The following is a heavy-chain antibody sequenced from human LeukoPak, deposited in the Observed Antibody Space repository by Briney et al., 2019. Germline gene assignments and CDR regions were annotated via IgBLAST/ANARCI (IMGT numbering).Heavy chain of an antibody. Sequence: PSETLSLTCTVSGGSISSYYWSWIRQPAGKGLEWIGRIYTSGSTNYNPSLKSRVTMSVDTSKNQFSLKLSSVTAADTAVYYCARSNRYYYDRRFDYWGQGTLVTVSS. CDR1: GGSISSYY. D-gene: IGHD3-22*01. CDR2: IYTSGST. J-gene: IGHJ4*02. CDR3: ARSNRYYYDRRFDY. V-gene: IGHV4-4*07.